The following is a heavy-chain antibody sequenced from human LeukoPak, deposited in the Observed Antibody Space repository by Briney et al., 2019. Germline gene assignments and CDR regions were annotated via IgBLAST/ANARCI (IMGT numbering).Heavy chain of an antibody. CDR3: ARDYHDSSGPQYYFDY. J-gene: IGHJ4*02. CDR2: INPSGGST. V-gene: IGHV1-46*01. Sequence: ASVKVSCKASGYTFTSYYMHWVRQAPGQGLEWMGIINPSGGSTSYAQKFQGGVTMTRDTSTSTVYMELSSLRSEDTAVYYCARDYHDSSGPQYYFDYWGQGTLVTVSS. CDR1: GYTFTSYY. D-gene: IGHD3-22*01.